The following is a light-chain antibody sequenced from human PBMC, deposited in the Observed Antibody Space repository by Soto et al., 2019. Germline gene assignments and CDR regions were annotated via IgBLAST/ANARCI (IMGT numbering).Light chain of an antibody. Sequence: DIQMTQSPSTLSASVGDRVTITCRASQSISSWLAWYQQKPGKAPKLLIYDASSLESGDPSRFSGSGSGTEFTLTISSLQPDDFATYDCQQYNSLWTFGQGTKVEIK. V-gene: IGKV1-5*01. J-gene: IGKJ1*01. CDR2: DAS. CDR3: QQYNSLWT. CDR1: QSISSW.